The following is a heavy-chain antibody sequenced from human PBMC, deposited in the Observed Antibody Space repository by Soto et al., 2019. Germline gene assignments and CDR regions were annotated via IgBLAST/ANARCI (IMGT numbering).Heavy chain of an antibody. CDR1: GVTFSSYA. Sequence: GGSLRLSCAASGVTFSSYAMSWVSQAPGKGLEWVSAISGIGGSTYYADSVKGRFTISRDNSKNTLYLQMNSLRAEDTAVYYCAKVLAALGYCSGGSCAAFDIWGQGTMVTVSS. CDR2: ISGIGGST. V-gene: IGHV3-23*01. D-gene: IGHD2-15*01. J-gene: IGHJ3*02. CDR3: AKVLAALGYCSGGSCAAFDI.